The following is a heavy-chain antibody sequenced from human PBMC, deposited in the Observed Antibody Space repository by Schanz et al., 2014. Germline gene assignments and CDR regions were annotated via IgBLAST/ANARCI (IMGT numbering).Heavy chain of an antibody. CDR3: ARGPIPIQGVPMDF. V-gene: IGHV3-48*01. J-gene: IGHJ4*02. CDR2: ISPNGVTI. Sequence: EVQLVESGGGLIQPGGSLRLSCAASGFTFSSYNMNWVRQAPGKGLEWVAHISPNGVTIYYADSVKGRFTISRDDAKDTLYLQMSGLTPEDTAVYYCARGPIPIQGVPMDFWGQGTLVTVSS. D-gene: IGHD3-10*01. CDR1: GFTFSSYN.